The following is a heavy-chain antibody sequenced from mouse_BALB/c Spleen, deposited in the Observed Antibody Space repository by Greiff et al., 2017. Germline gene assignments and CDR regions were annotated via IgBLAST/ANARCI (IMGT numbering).Heavy chain of an antibody. CDR1: GFTFSSFG. CDR2: ISSGSSTI. V-gene: IGHV5-17*02. Sequence: DVHLVESGGGLVQPGGSRKLSCAASGFTFSSFGMHWVRQAPEKGLEWVAYISSGSSTIYYADTVKGRFTISRDNPKNTLFLQMTSLRSEDTAMYYCARRYSHYAMDYWGQGTSVTVSS. CDR3: ARRYSHYAMDY. D-gene: IGHD1-1*01. J-gene: IGHJ4*01.